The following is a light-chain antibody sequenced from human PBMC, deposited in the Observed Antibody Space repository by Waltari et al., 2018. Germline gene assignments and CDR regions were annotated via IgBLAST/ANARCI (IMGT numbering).Light chain of an antibody. V-gene: IGKV1-39*01. Sequence: DIQMTQSPSSLSASVGDSVTITCRAGQTISSYLNWYQQKPGKAPRLVIYAASSLQSVVPSRFSGSGSRTDFALTISSLQPEDFASYYCQQTYTTPNTFGQGTKLEI. CDR1: QTISSY. CDR2: AAS. J-gene: IGKJ2*01. CDR3: QQTYTTPNT.